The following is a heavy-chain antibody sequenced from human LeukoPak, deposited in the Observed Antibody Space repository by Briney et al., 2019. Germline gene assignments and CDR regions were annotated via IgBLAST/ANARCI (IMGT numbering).Heavy chain of an antibody. CDR1: GASISIYY. Sequence: SETLSLTCTVSGASISIYYWSWIRQPPGKGLEWIGYIHYSGSTNHNPSLQSRVTISLDTSKNQFSLKLSSVTAADTAVYYCASFREWFGELRGVDVWGQGTTVTVSS. V-gene: IGHV4-59*08. J-gene: IGHJ6*02. CDR2: IHYSGST. D-gene: IGHD3-10*01. CDR3: ASFREWFGELRGVDV.